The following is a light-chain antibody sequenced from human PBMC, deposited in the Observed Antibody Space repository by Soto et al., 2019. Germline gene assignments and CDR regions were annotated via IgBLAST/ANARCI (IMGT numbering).Light chain of an antibody. V-gene: IGLV1-44*01. CDR2: TNS. J-gene: IGLJ2*01. Sequence: QSVLTPPPSASGTPGQTGTFSCSGGWSNIGSNTLTWFQQVPGTAPKLLISTNSRRPSGVRGRFSGSTSGTSAALAISGLQSADEADYYCAAWDDRLNLVVFGGGTKVTVL. CDR3: AAWDDRLNLVV. CDR1: WSNIGSNT.